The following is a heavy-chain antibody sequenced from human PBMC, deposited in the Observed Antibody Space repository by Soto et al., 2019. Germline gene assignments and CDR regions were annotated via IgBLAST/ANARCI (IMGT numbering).Heavy chain of an antibody. CDR1: GGSISSGGYY. Sequence: SETLSLTCTVSGGSISSGGYYWSWIRQHPGKGLEWIGYIYYSGSTYYDPSLKSRVTISVDTSKNQFSLKLSSVTAADTAVYYCARGFGRRAYFDYWGQGTMVTVYS. J-gene: IGHJ4*02. V-gene: IGHV4-31*03. D-gene: IGHD1-26*01. CDR2: IYYSGST. CDR3: ARGFGRRAYFDY.